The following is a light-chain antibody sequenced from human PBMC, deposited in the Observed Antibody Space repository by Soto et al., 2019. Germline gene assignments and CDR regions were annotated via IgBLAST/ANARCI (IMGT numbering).Light chain of an antibody. CDR2: DVT. Sequence: QSALTQPASVSGSPGQSITISCTGTSSDVGGFNYVSWYQQHPGKAPKLMIYDVTNRPSGVSYRFSGSKSGNTASLTISGLQAEDEADYYCDSYTISSTYVFGTGTQLTVL. CDR3: DSYTISSTYV. V-gene: IGLV2-14*03. J-gene: IGLJ1*01. CDR1: SSDVGGFNY.